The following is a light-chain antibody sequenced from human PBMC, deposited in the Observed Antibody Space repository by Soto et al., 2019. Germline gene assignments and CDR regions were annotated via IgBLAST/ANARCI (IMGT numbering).Light chain of an antibody. CDR2: GDS. Sequence: SYELTHPPSVSVAPGQTARITCERNNIGNKSVHWYQQKPGQAPVLVVYGDSDRPSGNPERFSGSNSENTATLTITRVEAGDEADYYCQVWDSSSDHVVFXGGTKVTVL. V-gene: IGLV3-21*02. J-gene: IGLJ2*01. CDR1: NIGNKS. CDR3: QVWDSSSDHVV.